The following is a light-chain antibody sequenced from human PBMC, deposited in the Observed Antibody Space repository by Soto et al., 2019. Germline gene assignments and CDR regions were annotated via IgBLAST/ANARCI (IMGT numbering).Light chain of an antibody. V-gene: IGKV3-15*01. CDR2: GAS. CDR3: QQYINWPPLT. CDR1: QSVSTN. Sequence: EIVLTQSPATLSVSPGERATLSCRASQSVSTNLVWYQQKPGQAPRLLIFGASTRATNIPARFSGNGSWTEYTLTISSLQSEDFAVYYCQQYINWPPLTFGGGTKVEIK. J-gene: IGKJ4*01.